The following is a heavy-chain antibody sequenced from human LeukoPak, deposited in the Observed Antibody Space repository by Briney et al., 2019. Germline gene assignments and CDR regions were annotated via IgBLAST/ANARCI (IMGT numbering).Heavy chain of an antibody. J-gene: IGHJ4*02. Sequence: ASVKVSCKASGGTFSSYAISWVRQAPGQGLEWMGGIIPIFGTANYAQKFQGRVTITADESTSTAYMEPSSLRSEDTAVYYCARDRESYGSGSPLLVFDYWGQGTLVTVSS. V-gene: IGHV1-69*13. CDR1: GGTFSSYA. D-gene: IGHD3-10*01. CDR2: IIPIFGTA. CDR3: ARDRESYGSGSPLLVFDY.